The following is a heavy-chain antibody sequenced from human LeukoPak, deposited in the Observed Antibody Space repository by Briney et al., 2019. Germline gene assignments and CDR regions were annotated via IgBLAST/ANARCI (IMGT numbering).Heavy chain of an antibody. D-gene: IGHD3-9*01. CDR1: GGSISSYY. V-gene: IGHV4-59*08. J-gene: IGHJ5*02. CDR2: IYYSGSS. Sequence: SETLSLTCTVSGGSISSYYWSWIRQPPGNGLEWIGYIYYSGSSNYNASLKSRVTISVDTSKNQFSLKLSSVTAADTAVYYCARHGTLRYFAWLLSWGQGTLVTVSS. CDR3: ARHGTLRYFAWLLS.